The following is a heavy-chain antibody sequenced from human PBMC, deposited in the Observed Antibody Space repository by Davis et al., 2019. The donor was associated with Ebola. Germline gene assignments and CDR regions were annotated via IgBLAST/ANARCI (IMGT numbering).Heavy chain of an antibody. CDR3: AFNGMDV. CDR2: IYYSGST. CDR1: GDSVSSGDYY. Sequence: MPSETLSLTGTVSGDSVSSGDYYWSWSRQPPGKGLEWIGYIYYSGSTYYNPSLKSRVTISVDTSKNQFSLKLSSVTAADTAVYYCAFNGMDVWGKGTTVTVSS. V-gene: IGHV4-30-4*02. J-gene: IGHJ6*04.